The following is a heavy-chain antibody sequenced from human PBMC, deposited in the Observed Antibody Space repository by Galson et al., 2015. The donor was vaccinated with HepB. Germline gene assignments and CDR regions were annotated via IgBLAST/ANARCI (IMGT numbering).Heavy chain of an antibody. J-gene: IGHJ4*02. CDR1: GYSFTAFW. Sequence: QSGAEVKKPGESLRISCQGSGYSFTAFWITWVRQIPGKGLEWMGRIDPSDSYTDYSPSFQGHVTISADKSVTTAYLQFSSLKASDTAIYYCASRQYYLGSGTWYNVSDYWGQGTLVTVSS. D-gene: IGHD3-10*01. CDR2: IDPSDSYT. CDR3: ASRQYYLGSGTWYNVSDY. V-gene: IGHV5-10-1*01.